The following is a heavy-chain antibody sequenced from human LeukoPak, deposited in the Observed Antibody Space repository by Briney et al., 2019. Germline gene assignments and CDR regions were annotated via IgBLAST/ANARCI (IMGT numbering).Heavy chain of an antibody. J-gene: IGHJ4*02. Sequence: PGGSLRLSCAASRFTFSSYSMNWVRQAPGKGLVWVSRINSDGSSTSYADSVKGRFTISRDNAKNTLYLQMNSLRAEDTAVYYCVRAGEMATALFDYWGQGTLVTVSS. V-gene: IGHV3-74*01. CDR1: RFTFSSYS. CDR3: VRAGEMATALFDY. CDR2: INSDGSST. D-gene: IGHD5-24*01.